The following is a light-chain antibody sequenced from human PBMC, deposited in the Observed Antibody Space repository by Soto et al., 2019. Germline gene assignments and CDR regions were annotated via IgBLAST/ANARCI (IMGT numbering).Light chain of an antibody. CDR3: QQYDSWPPLT. J-gene: IGKJ4*01. CDR2: DAS. Sequence: EIVLTQSPATLSLSPGEGATLSCRASQSIYSKLAWYQQRRGQTPRLLIYDASSRATGIPARFSGSGFGTEFTLTISSLQSEDFAVYYCQQYDSWPPLTFGGGTKVDIK. V-gene: IGKV3-15*01. CDR1: QSIYSK.